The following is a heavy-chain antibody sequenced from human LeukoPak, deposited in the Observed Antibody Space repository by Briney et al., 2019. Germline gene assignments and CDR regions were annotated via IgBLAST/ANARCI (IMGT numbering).Heavy chain of an antibody. CDR2: ISTHNGNT. V-gene: IGHV1-18*01. D-gene: IGHD5-24*01. CDR3: ARVMRRDGYNRPLDY. Sequence: ASVKVSCKASGYTFTSYGISWVRQAPGQGLEWMGWISTHNGNTNYAQNLQGRVTMTTDTSTSTAYMELGSLRSDDTAVYYCARVMRRDGYNRPLDYWGQGTLVTVSS. J-gene: IGHJ4*02. CDR1: GYTFTSYG.